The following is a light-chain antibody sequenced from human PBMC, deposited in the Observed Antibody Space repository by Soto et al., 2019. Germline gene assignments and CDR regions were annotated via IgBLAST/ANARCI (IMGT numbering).Light chain of an antibody. CDR3: QQTNSFPLT. CDR1: QDIRTW. Sequence: DIQMTQSPSSVSSSVGDRVTITCRASQDIRTWLAWFQQKPGKAPILLIYSASTLHSGVPSRFSGRGSGTDFTLTISSLQPEDFATYYCQQTNSFPLTFGGGTKVEIK. J-gene: IGKJ4*01. V-gene: IGKV1-12*01. CDR2: SAS.